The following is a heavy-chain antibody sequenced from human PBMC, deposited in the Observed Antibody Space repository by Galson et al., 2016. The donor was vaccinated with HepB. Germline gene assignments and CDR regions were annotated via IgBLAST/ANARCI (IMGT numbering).Heavy chain of an antibody. CDR1: GFTFSSYA. J-gene: IGHJ4*02. CDR2: ISGSGGST. V-gene: IGHV3-23*01. D-gene: IGHD6-25*01. Sequence: SLRLSCAASGFTFSSYAMSWVRQAPGKGLEWVSAISGSGGSTYYADSVKGRFTISRDNAKNSLYLQMNSLRVEDTAVYYCARDGLGTVAAASALGNWGQGTLVTVSP. CDR3: ARDGLGTVAAASALGN.